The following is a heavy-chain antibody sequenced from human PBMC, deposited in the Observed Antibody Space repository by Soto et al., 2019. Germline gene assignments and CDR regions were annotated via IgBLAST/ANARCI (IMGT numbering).Heavy chain of an antibody. CDR1: TYSISSGYY. CDR3: ARGTVVDTVPFDY. Sequence: TLSLTCAVSTYSISSGYYWGWIRQPPGKGLEWIGSIYHSGSTYYNPSLKSRVTISADTSKNQFSLKLSSVNAADTAVYYCARGTVVDTVPFDYWGQGALVTVSS. D-gene: IGHD2-8*02. J-gene: IGHJ4*02. CDR2: IYHSGST. V-gene: IGHV4-38-2*01.